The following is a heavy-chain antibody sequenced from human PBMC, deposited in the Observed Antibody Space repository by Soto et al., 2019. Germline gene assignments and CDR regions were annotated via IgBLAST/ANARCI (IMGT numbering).Heavy chain of an antibody. Sequence: GESLRLSCAASGFTFSSYGMHWVRQAPGKGLEWVAVISYDGSNKYYADSVKGRFTISRDNSKNTLYLQMNSLRAEDTAVYYCAKSLWFGEFEGDYYYYGMDVWGQGTTVTVSS. CDR1: GFTFSSYG. J-gene: IGHJ6*02. CDR3: AKSLWFGEFEGDYYYYGMDV. D-gene: IGHD3-10*01. V-gene: IGHV3-30*18. CDR2: ISYDGSNK.